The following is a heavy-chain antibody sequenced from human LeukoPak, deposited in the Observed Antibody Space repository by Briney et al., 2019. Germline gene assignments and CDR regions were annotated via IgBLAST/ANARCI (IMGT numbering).Heavy chain of an antibody. Sequence: GGSLRLSCAASGFTFSSYGRHWVRQAPGKGLEWVAVISDDGSNKYYAASVKGRFIISRDNSKNTLFVQMSSLRAEDTALYYCLRGEYYSETSSYFEYWGERTLGTASS. V-gene: IGHV3-30*03. D-gene: IGHD3-22*01. CDR3: LRGEYYSETSSYFEY. J-gene: IGHJ4*02. CDR1: GFTFSSYG. CDR2: ISDDGSNK.